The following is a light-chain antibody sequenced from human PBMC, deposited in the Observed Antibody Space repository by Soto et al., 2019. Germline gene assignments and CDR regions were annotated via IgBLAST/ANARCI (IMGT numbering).Light chain of an antibody. CDR1: QSVLYSSNNNNY. J-gene: IGKJ1*01. Sequence: DIVVTQSPDSLAVSLGERATINCKSSQSVLYSSNNNNYLAWYQQKPGQPPKLLIYWASTRESGVPDRFSGSGSGTVFTLTISSLQAEDVAVYYCQQYFSTPWTFGQGTKVEI. CDR3: QQYFSTPWT. CDR2: WAS. V-gene: IGKV4-1*01.